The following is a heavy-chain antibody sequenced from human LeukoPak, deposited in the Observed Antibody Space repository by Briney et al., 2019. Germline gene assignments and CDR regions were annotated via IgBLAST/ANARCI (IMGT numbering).Heavy chain of an antibody. Sequence: GGSLRLSCAASGFTFSSYSMNWVRQAPGKGLEWVSSISSSSSYIYYADSVKGRFTISRDNSKNTLYLQMNSLRAEDTAVYYCAKWEWLVNFDYWGQGTLVTVSS. J-gene: IGHJ4*02. D-gene: IGHD6-19*01. CDR1: GFTFSSYS. V-gene: IGHV3-21*04. CDR3: AKWEWLVNFDY. CDR2: ISSSSSYI.